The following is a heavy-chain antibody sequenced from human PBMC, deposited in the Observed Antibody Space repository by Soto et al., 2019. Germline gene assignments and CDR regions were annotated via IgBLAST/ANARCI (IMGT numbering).Heavy chain of an antibody. CDR2: ISYDGINK. CDR1: GFSFSAHG. D-gene: IGHD2-21*01. J-gene: IGHJ6*02. V-gene: IGHV3-30*18. Sequence: GGSLRLSCAASGFSFSAHGMHWVRQAPGKGLEWVAVISYDGINKDYADSVEGRLAISRDNSKNTLYLQLDSLRIDDTGIYYCAKDGGGGYQPPNYYYYGLEVWGQGTTVTV. CDR3: AKDGGGGYQPPNYYYYGLEV.